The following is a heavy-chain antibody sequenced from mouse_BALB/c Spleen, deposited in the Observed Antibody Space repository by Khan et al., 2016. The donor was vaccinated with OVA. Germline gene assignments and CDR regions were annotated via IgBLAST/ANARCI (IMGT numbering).Heavy chain of an antibody. CDR2: IWSDGST. Sequence: VQLQESGPGLVAPSQSLSITCTVSGFSLTSYGVHWVRQPPGKGLEWLVVIWSDGSTNYNSVLKSRLSISKDNSKSQVFLKMNSLQTDDTAIYYCARWFDGYSSLHAMDYWGQGTSVTVSS. V-gene: IGHV2-6*02. CDR3: ARWFDGYSSLHAMDY. CDR1: GFSLTSYG. D-gene: IGHD2-3*01. J-gene: IGHJ4*01.